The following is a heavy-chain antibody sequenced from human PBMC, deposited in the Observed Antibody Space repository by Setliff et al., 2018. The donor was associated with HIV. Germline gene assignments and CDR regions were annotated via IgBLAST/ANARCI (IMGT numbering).Heavy chain of an antibody. V-gene: IGHV4-61*09. Sequence: SETLSLTCSVSGGSIRSGSYYWSWIRQPAGKGLEWIGHIYSTGSTRYNPSLESRLTILVDTSRNQFSLKLNSATAADTAVYYCARAAYRGTSVWEPATDLWGRGTLVTVSS. D-gene: IGHD1-26*01. CDR1: GGSIRSGSYY. CDR2: IYSTGST. J-gene: IGHJ2*01. CDR3: ARAAYRGTSVWEPATDL.